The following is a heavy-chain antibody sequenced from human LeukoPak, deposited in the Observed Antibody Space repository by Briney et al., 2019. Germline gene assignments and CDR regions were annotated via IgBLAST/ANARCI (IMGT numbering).Heavy chain of an antibody. Sequence: GGSLRLSCAPSGFTFSRYAIHWVRQAPGKGLEWVAVISHDGSKKYYGDSVKGRFTISRDNPKNTLYLQMNSLRAEDTAVYYCAKLPSAMPFDYWGQGTLVTVSS. CDR3: AKLPSAMPFDY. V-gene: IGHV3-30*04. J-gene: IGHJ4*02. CDR1: GFTFSRYA. CDR2: ISHDGSKK. D-gene: IGHD2-2*01.